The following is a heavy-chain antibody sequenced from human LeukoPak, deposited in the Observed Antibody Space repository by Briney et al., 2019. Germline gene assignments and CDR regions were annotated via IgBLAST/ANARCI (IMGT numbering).Heavy chain of an antibody. CDR2: IYTSGST. J-gene: IGHJ4*02. CDR3: ARDSVDSSSSRSGDY. V-gene: IGHV4-4*08. D-gene: IGHD6-6*01. Sequence: PGGSLRLSCAASGFTFASYAMNWVRQAPGKGLEWIGRIYTSGSTNYNPSLKSRVTISVDTSKNQFSLKLSSVTAADTAMYYCARDSVDSSSSRSGDYWGQGTLVTVSS. CDR1: GFTFASYA.